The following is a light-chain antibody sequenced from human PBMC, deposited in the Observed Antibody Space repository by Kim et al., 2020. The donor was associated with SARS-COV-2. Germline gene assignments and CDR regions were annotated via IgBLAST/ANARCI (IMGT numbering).Light chain of an antibody. CDR2: YDH. J-gene: IGLJ2*01. CDR1: NIGTKN. V-gene: IGLV3-21*04. CDR3: QVWDSNSDPVV. Sequence: APGQTARITWGGNNIGTKNVHWYRQKAGQAPVLVIYYDHDRPSGIPERFSGSNSGNTATLTISRVEAEDEADYYCQVWDSNSDPVVFGGGTQLTVL.